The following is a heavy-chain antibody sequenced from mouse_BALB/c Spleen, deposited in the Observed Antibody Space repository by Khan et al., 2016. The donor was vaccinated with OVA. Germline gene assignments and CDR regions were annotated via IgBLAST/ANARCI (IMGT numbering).Heavy chain of an antibody. J-gene: IGHJ4*01. CDR3: AKGVWSYYYTLDY. V-gene: IGHV2-6-5*01. Sequence: VQLQESGPGLVAPSQNLSITCTVSGFSLSDYGVSWIRQPPGKGLEWLGVIWGGGSTYYTSALKSRLSISKDNSKCQVFLKMSSLQSDDTAMFYCAKGVWSYYYTLDYWGQGTSVTVSS. CDR2: IWGGGST. CDR1: GFSLSDYG.